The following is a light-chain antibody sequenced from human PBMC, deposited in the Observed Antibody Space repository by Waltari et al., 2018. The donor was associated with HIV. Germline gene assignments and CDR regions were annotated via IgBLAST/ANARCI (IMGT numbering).Light chain of an antibody. CDR2: DAS. V-gene: IGKV3-11*01. CDR1: QSVGSN. J-gene: IGKJ1*01. CDR3: HQRRNWPRT. Sequence: EIVMTQSPATLSVSPGERATLSCWASQSVGSNLAWYQQKPGQAPRLLIYDASNRATDIPARFSGGGSGTDFTLTISSLEPEDFAVYYCHQRRNWPRTFGQGTKVDIK.